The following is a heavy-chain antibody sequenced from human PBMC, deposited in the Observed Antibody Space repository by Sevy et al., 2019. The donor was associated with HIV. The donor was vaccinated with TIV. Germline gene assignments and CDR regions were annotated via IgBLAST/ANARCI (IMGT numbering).Heavy chain of an antibody. CDR3: AKDQLYITIIVVVIHYFDY. Sequence: GGSLRLSCAASGFTFSSYAMHWVRQAPGKGLEWVAVISYDGSNKYYADSVKGRFTISRDNSKNTLYLQMNSLRAEDTAVYYCAKDQLYITIIVVVIHYFDYWGQETLGTVSS. CDR1: GFTFSSYA. V-gene: IGHV3-30*04. J-gene: IGHJ4*02. CDR2: ISYDGSNK. D-gene: IGHD3-22*01.